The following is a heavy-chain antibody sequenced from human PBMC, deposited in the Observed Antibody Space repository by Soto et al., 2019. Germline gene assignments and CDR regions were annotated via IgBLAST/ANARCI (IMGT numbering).Heavy chain of an antibody. J-gene: IGHJ4*02. CDR2: ISYDGTEK. CDR1: GFTFSSYG. CDR3: ARKPETGTTVPFDY. Sequence: GGSLRLSCAASGFTFSSYGMHWVHQAPGKGLEWVAVISYDGTEKYHADSVKGRFTISRDNSKNTLYLQVNSLRAEDTAVYYCARKPETGTTVPFDYWGQGTLVTVSS. D-gene: IGHD1-1*01. V-gene: IGHV3-30*03.